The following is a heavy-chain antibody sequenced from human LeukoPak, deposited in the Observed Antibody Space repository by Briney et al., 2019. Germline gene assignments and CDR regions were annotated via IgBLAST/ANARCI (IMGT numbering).Heavy chain of an antibody. CDR1: GGSFSGYY. D-gene: IGHD2-8*01. Sequence: SETLSLTCAVSGGSFSGYYWSWIRQPPGKGLEWIGEINHSGSTNYNPSLKSRVTISVDTSKNQFSLKLSSVTAVDTAVYYCARVGGRLIDYWGQGTLVTVSS. CDR3: ARVGGRLIDY. V-gene: IGHV4-34*01. CDR2: INHSGST. J-gene: IGHJ4*02.